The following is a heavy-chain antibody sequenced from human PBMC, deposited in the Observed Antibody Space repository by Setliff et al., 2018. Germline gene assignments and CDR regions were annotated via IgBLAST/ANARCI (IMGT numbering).Heavy chain of an antibody. Sequence: VASVKVSCKASGYTFTSYAFSWVRQAPGQGLEWMGWISAYNGNTDYVYNVRDRITMTTDTPTGRAYMELRSLTSDDSDVYYCARDAPKVVDKFDLWGQGTKVTVSS. CDR1: GYTFTSYA. CDR3: ARDAPKVVDKFDL. V-gene: IGHV1-18*01. D-gene: IGHD3-22*01. J-gene: IGHJ3*01. CDR2: ISAYNGNT.